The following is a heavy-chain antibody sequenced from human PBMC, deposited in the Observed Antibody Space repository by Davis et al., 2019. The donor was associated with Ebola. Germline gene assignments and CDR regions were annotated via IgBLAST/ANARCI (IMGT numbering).Heavy chain of an antibody. CDR2: ISTYNGNT. Sequence: AASVKVSCKASGYTFTHYGISWVRQAPGQGLEWMGWISTYNGNTDYLQNFQGRVTMTTDTSTGTAYMELRSLRSDDTAVYFCARTSIVGTTTTASDIWGQGTKVTVSS. J-gene: IGHJ3*02. D-gene: IGHD1-26*01. V-gene: IGHV1-18*01. CDR1: GYTFTHYG. CDR3: ARTSIVGTTTTASDI.